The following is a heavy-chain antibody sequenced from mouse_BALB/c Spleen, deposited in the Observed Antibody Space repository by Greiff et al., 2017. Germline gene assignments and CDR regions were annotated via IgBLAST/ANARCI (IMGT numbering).Heavy chain of an antibody. D-gene: IGHD2-4*01. CDR3: ARGITTDYYAMDY. Sequence: EVQLQQSGPGLVKPSQSLSLTCTVTGYSITSDYAWNWIRQFPGNKLEWMGYISYSGSTSYNPSLKSRISITRDTSKNQFFLQLNSVTTEDTATYYCARGITTDYYAMDYWGQGTSVTVSS. V-gene: IGHV3-2*02. CDR1: GYSITSDYA. CDR2: ISYSGST. J-gene: IGHJ4*01.